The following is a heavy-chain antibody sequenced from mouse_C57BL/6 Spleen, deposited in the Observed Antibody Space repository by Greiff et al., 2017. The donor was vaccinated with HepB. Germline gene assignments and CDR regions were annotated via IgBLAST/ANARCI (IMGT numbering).Heavy chain of an antibody. CDR3: ARGTGYFDY. CDR1: GFTFSDYY. V-gene: IGHV5-16*01. D-gene: IGHD4-1*01. J-gene: IGHJ2*01. Sequence: DVKLVESEGGLVQPGSSMKLSCTASGFTFSDYYMAWVRQVPEKGLEWVANINYDGSSTYYLDSLKSRFIISRDNAKNILYLQMSSLKSEDTATYYCARGTGYFDYWGQGTTLTVSS. CDR2: INYDGSST.